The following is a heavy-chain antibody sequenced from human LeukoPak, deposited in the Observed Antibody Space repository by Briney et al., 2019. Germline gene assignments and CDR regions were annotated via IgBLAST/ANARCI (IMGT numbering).Heavy chain of an antibody. D-gene: IGHD6-19*01. CDR1: GFTFSNYG. J-gene: IGHJ4*02. V-gene: IGHV3-30*03. CDR3: ARGVRIAVAGYIDY. CDR2: ISYDGSNK. Sequence: GGSLRLSCAASGFTFSNYGMHWVRQAPGKGLEWVAAISYDGSNKKYADSVKGRFTISRDNSKNMLYLQMNSLRAEDRTVYYCARGVRIAVAGYIDYWGQGTLVTVSS.